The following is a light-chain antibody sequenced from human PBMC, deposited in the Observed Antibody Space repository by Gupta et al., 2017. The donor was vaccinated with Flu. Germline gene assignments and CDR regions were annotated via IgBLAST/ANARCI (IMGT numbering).Light chain of an antibody. Sequence: NSDNVGHEGAVWLQQHQGHPPKLLSHKNNNRRSGIADRFSAARSGGTTSLTITGLQPEDEADDYCSAWDDGLDVWVFGGGTKLTVL. J-gene: IGLJ3*02. CDR2: KNN. CDR1: SDNVGHEG. CDR3: SAWDDGLDVWV. V-gene: IGLV10-54*04.